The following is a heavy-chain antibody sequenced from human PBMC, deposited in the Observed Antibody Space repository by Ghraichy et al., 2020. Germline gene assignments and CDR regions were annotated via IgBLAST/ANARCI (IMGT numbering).Heavy chain of an antibody. Sequence: SETLSLTCTVSGGSISRYYWSWIRQPPGKGLEWIGYIYYSGSTNYNPSLKSRVTISVDTSQNQFSLKLSSVTAADTAVYYCARLPYYYGSGSYWGQGTLVTVSS. CDR3: ARLPYYYGSGSY. D-gene: IGHD3-10*01. J-gene: IGHJ4*02. CDR2: IYYSGST. V-gene: IGHV4-59*01. CDR1: GGSISRYY.